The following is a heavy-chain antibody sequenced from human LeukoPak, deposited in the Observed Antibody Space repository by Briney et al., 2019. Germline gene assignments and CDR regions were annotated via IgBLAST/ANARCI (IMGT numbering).Heavy chain of an antibody. J-gene: IGHJ4*02. CDR1: GFTFSSYA. CDR3: AGDGSGSYHFDY. D-gene: IGHD1-26*01. CDR2: ISYDGSNK. V-gene: IGHV3-30-3*01. Sequence: GRSLRLSCAASGFTFSSYAMHWVRQAPGKGLEWVAVISYDGSNKYYADSVKGRFTISRDNSKNTLYLQMNSLRAEDTAVYYGAGDGSGSYHFDYWGQGTLVTVSS.